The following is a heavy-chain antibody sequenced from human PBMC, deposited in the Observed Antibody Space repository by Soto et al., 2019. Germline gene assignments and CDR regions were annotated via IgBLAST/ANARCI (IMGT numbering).Heavy chain of an antibody. CDR2: INSDGSGT. V-gene: IGHV3-74*01. Sequence: GGSLRLSCAASGFTFSSCWMHWVRQAPGKGLVWVSRINSDGSGTTYADSVKGRFTISRDNAKNTLYLQMNSLRAEDTAVYYCARDPDIVIIPAATDAMDVWGQGTKVTVSS. CDR3: ARDPDIVIIPAATDAMDV. J-gene: IGHJ6*02. CDR1: GFTFSSCW. D-gene: IGHD2-2*01.